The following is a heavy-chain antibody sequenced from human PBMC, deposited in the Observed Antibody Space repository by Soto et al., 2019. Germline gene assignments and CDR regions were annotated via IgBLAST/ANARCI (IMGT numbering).Heavy chain of an antibody. CDR3: VREVYCTSGSCDLFDY. J-gene: IGHJ4*02. D-gene: IGHD2-15*01. V-gene: IGHV3-23*01. CDR2: LGGSGGST. CDR1: EFTFSSYA. Sequence: LRLSCAASEFTFSSYAMGWVRQAPGKGLEWVSTLGGSGGSTHYADSVKGRFTISRDDSKNTLYLQMNSLRAEDTAVYYCVREVYCTSGSCDLFDYWGQGTLVTVSS.